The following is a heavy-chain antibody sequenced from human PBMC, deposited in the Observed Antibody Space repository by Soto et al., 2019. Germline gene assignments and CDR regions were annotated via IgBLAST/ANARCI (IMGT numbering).Heavy chain of an antibody. D-gene: IGHD1-26*01. V-gene: IGHV3-49*03. J-gene: IGHJ4*02. Sequence: EVQLVASGGGLVQPGQSLRLSCTVSGFTFGDNAVSWFRQAPGKGLEWVSFMRATIFGGTEEHAASVKGRFTTSKDDSKSIAYLQMNSLKTEDTAVYYCAKWGGSYPDYWGQGTLVTVSS. CDR3: AKWGGSYPDY. CDR1: GFTFGDNA. CDR2: MRATIFGGTE.